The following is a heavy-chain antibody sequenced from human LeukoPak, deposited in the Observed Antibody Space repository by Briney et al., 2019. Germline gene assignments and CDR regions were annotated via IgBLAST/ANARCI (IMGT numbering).Heavy chain of an antibody. CDR2: IKQDGSEK. CDR3: AREIYYDILTGYYADAFDI. J-gene: IGHJ3*02. V-gene: IGHV3-7*01. Sequence: GGSLRLSCAASGFTFSSYWMSWVRQAPGKGLEWVANIKQDGSEKYYVDSVKGRFTISRDNAKNSLYLQMNSLRAEDTAVYYCAREIYYDILTGYYADAFDIWGQGTMVTVSS. CDR1: GFTFSSYW. D-gene: IGHD3-9*01.